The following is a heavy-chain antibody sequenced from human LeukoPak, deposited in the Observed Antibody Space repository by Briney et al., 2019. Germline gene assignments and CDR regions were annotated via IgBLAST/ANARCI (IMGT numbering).Heavy chain of an antibody. CDR3: ARSFWPSMVFDY. CDR2: IIPIFGTA. D-gene: IGHD3-10*01. J-gene: IGHJ4*02. V-gene: IGHV1-69*13. Sequence: GASLKVSCKASGGTFSSHAISWVRQAPGQGLEWMGGIIPIFGTANYAQKFQGRVTITADESTSTAYMELSSLRSEDTAVYYCARSFWPSMVFDYWGQGTLVTVSS. CDR1: GGTFSSHA.